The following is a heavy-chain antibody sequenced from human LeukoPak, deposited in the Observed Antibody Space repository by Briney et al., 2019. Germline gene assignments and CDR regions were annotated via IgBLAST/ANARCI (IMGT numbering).Heavy chain of an antibody. Sequence: SETLSLTCTVSGGSIINNYWSWIRQPPEKGLEWIGYVYYDGSTNYNPSLKSRVTMSVDTSKNQLSLRLTSVTAADTAMYYCASHTPATGRFDYWGQGTLVTVSS. CDR3: ASHTPATGRFDY. V-gene: IGHV4-59*01. CDR2: VYYDGST. J-gene: IGHJ4*02. CDR1: GGSIINNY. D-gene: IGHD1-14*01.